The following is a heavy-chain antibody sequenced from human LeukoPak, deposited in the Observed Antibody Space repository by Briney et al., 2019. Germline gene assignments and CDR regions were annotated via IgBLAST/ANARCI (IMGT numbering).Heavy chain of an antibody. D-gene: IGHD4-23*01. Sequence: GESLKISCKGSGYNFTNYWIAWVRQTPGKGLECMGIIYPRDSDTRYSPSFQGQVTISADKSINTAYLQWSSLTASDTAMYYCASRPFETTVVPWDFYWGQGTQVTVSS. CDR3: ASRPFETTVVPWDFY. V-gene: IGHV5-51*01. CDR2: IYPRDSDT. J-gene: IGHJ4*02. CDR1: GYNFTNYW.